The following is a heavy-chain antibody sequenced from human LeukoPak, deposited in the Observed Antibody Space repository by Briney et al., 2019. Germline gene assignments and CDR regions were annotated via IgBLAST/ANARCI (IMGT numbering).Heavy chain of an antibody. V-gene: IGHV3-30*18. Sequence: GGSLRLSCAASGFAFSSYGMHWVRQAPGKGLEWVAVISYDGSNKYYADSVKGRFTISRDNSKNTLYLQMNSLRAEDTAVYYCAKGAKHFDYRGQGTLVTVSS. D-gene: IGHD2-21*01. CDR2: ISYDGSNK. CDR3: AKGAKHFDY. CDR1: GFAFSSYG. J-gene: IGHJ4*02.